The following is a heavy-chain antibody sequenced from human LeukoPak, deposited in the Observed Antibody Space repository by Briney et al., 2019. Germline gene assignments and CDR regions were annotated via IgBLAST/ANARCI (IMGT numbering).Heavy chain of an antibody. D-gene: IGHD4-11*01. CDR1: GFTFSSYA. CDR2: ISYDGSNK. J-gene: IGHJ6*02. CDR3: AKDPRYSKPAVKRYYGMDV. V-gene: IGHV3-30*04. Sequence: GRSLRLSCAASGFTFSSYAMHWVGQAPGKGLELVAVISYDGSNKYYADSVKGRFTISRDNSKNTLYLQMNSLRAEDTAVYYCAKDPRYSKPAVKRYYGMDVWGQGTTVTVSS.